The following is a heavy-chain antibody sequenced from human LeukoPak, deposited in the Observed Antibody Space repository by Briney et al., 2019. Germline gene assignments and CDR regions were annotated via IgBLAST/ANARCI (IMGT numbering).Heavy chain of an antibody. CDR2: IYYSGST. J-gene: IGHJ4*02. CDR1: GGSISSYY. D-gene: IGHD4-17*01. V-gene: IGHV4-59*01. CDR3: ARSHKEGDYPPTLGY. Sequence: SQTLSLTCTVSGGSISSYYWSWIRQPPGKGLEWIGYIYYSGSTNYNPSLKSRVTISVDTSKNQFSLKLSSVTAADTAVYYCARSHKEGDYPPTLGYWGQGTLVTVSS.